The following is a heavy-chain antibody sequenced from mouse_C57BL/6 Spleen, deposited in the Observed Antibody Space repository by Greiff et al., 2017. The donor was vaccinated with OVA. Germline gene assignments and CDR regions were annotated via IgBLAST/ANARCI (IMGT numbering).Heavy chain of an antibody. CDR1: GYTFTDYA. CDR3: ARSNTVVGTDYYAMDY. V-gene: IGHV1-67*01. Sequence: VQLQQSGPELVRPGVSVKISCKGSGYTFTDYAMHWVKQSHAKSLEWIGVISTYYGDASYHQKFKDKATMTVDKSSSKAYMELGRLTSKDSAVYYCARSNTVVGTDYYAMDYWGQGTSVTVSS. J-gene: IGHJ4*01. D-gene: IGHD1-1*01. CDR2: ISTYYGDA.